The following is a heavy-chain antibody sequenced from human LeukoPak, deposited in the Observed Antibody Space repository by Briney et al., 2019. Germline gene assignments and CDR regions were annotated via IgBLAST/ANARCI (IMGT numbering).Heavy chain of an antibody. V-gene: IGHV3-23*01. CDR3: AKSANYYGSGSYVSGFEEFDY. D-gene: IGHD3-10*01. CDR2: ISPSGTNT. Sequence: PGGSLRLSCAASGFTFSNYAMSWVRQAPGKGLEWVAGISPSGTNTYYADSVKGRFTISRDNSKNTLYLQMNSLRAEDTAVYYCAKSANYYGSGSYVSGFEEFDYWGQGTLVTVSS. J-gene: IGHJ4*02. CDR1: GFTFSNYA.